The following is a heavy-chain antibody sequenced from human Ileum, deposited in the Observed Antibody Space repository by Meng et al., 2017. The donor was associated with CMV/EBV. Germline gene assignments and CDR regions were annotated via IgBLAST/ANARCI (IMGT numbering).Heavy chain of an antibody. J-gene: IGHJ5*01. Sequence: LRLSCAASGFTFSTYSMSWVRQAPGKGLEWVANIHEDENEKNYADSVKGRFTISRDNAKNSIYLQMNNLRADDTAVYYCVNRAWLDSWGQGALVTVSS. CDR1: GFTFSTYS. CDR2: IHEDENEK. CDR3: VNRAWLDS. V-gene: IGHV3-7*01. D-gene: IGHD3-16*02.